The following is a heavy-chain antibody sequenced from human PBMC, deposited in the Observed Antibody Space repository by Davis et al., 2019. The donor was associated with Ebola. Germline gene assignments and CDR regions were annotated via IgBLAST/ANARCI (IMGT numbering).Heavy chain of an antibody. CDR1: GGTFSSYA. CDR2: IIPILGIA. Sequence: AASVKVSCKASGGTFSSYAISWVRQAPGQVLEWTGRIIPILGIAKYAQKFQGRVTITADKSTSTAYMELSSLRSEDTAVYYCARTMIVVNRDTFDIWGQGTMVTVSS. J-gene: IGHJ3*02. CDR3: ARTMIVVNRDTFDI. V-gene: IGHV1-69*04. D-gene: IGHD3-22*01.